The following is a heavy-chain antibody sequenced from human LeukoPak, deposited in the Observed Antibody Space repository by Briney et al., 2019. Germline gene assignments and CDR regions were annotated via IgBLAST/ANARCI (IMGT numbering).Heavy chain of an antibody. V-gene: IGHV3-48*03. CDR3: ARVRAVSFDY. CDR2: ISSSGSTI. Sequence: GGSLRLSCVASGFTFSSYEINWVRQAPGKGLEWVSYISSSGSTIYYADSVRGRFTIFRDNAKNSLYLQMNSLRAEDTAVYYCARVRAVSFDYWGQGTLVTVSS. J-gene: IGHJ4*02. D-gene: IGHD4-11*01. CDR1: GFTFSSYE.